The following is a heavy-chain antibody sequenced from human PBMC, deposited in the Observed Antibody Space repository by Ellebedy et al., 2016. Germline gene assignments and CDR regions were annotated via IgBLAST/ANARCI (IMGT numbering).Heavy chain of an antibody. CDR1: GFAFSSYS. Sequence: GGSLRLXXAASGFAFSSYSMYWIRQAPGKGLEWVSYISSSSSTIYYADSVKGRFTISRDSSKNAMYLQMNSLRAEDTAVYYCARETRGYGGIFDYWGQGTLVTVSS. J-gene: IGHJ4*02. V-gene: IGHV3-48*01. CDR2: ISSSSSTI. D-gene: IGHD6-13*01. CDR3: ARETRGYGGIFDY.